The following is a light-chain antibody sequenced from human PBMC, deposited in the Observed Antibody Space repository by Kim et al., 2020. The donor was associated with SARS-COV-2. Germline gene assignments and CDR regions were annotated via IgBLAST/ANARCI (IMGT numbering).Light chain of an antibody. J-gene: IGLJ3*02. CDR2: LGSDGSH. CDR3: QTWDTDVGWV. V-gene: IGLV4-69*01. CDR1: CGNGSYA. Sequence: VKRTCTLRCGNGSYAIAWDRHRPEEGPRYWMELGSDGSHIKGDGIPDRFSGSSSGAERYLTISSLQSEDEADYYCQTWDTDVGWVFGGGTQLTVL.